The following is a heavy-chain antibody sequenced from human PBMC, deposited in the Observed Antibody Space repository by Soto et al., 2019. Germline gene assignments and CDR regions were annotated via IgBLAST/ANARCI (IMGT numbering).Heavy chain of an antibody. CDR1: GFTFSSYG. J-gene: IGHJ4*02. CDR2: ISYDGSNK. V-gene: IGHV3-30*18. CDR3: AKDGGSSTPSLDY. D-gene: IGHD1-26*01. Sequence: QVQLVESGGGVVQPGRSLRLSCAASGFTFSSYGMHWVRQAPGKGLEWVAVISYDGSNKYYADSVKGRFTISRDNSKNPLYLQMNSLRAADTAVYYCAKDGGSSTPSLDYWGQGTLVTVSS.